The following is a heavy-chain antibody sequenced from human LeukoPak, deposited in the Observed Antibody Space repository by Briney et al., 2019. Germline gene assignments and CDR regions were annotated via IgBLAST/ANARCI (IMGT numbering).Heavy chain of an antibody. V-gene: IGHV3-48*03. CDR3: ARVYRSTTVITVDY. Sequence: GGSLRLSCVASGFTLSSYEMNWVRQAPGKGLEWTAYISSSGRTIYYADSVKGRFTVSRDNAKNSLYLQMNSLRAEDTAVYYCARVYRSTTVITVDYWGQGTLVTVSS. J-gene: IGHJ4*02. CDR1: GFTLSSYE. D-gene: IGHD4-23*01. CDR2: ISSSGRTI.